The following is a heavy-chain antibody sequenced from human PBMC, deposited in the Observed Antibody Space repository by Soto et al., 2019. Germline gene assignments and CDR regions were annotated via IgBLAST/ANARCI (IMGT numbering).Heavy chain of an antibody. CDR1: GRSIISSRYY. V-gene: IGHV4-39*01. CDR2: IDYSGST. J-gene: IGHJ3*02. CDR3: ARKEFGYSSGLYLPPIGAFDI. Sequence: QLHLQEAGPGLVKPSETLSLTCTVSGRSIISSRYYWGWIRQPPGQGLEWIGSIDYSGSTYYNPSLKRRVTIAIDTSKNQFSLKLSSVTAADTDVYYCARKEFGYSSGLYLPPIGAFDIWGQGTMVTVSS. D-gene: IGHD6-19*01.